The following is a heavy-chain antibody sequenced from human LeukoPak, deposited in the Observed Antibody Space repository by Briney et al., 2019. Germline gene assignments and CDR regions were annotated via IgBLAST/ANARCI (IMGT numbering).Heavy chain of an antibody. Sequence: VASVKVSCKASGYTFADYYVHWVRQAPGQGLEGMGRINPNSGGTERAQNFHGRFTMTRDTSTGTAYMELSRLKSDDTAMYYCARVWVGATKAGYGYWGQGTLVTVSS. CDR1: GYTFADYY. CDR3: ARVWVGATKAGYGY. V-gene: IGHV1-2*06. CDR2: INPNSGGT. D-gene: IGHD1-26*01. J-gene: IGHJ4*02.